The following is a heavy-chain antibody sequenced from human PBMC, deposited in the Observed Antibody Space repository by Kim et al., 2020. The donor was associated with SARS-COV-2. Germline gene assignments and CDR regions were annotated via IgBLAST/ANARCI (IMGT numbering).Heavy chain of an antibody. Sequence: PSLKRRVNISLDTPKNQFTLTLSSVTAADTAIYYCARARVTSRFYFDCWGRGTLVSVSS. CDR3: ARARVTSRFYFDC. D-gene: IGHD2-21*02. J-gene: IGHJ4*02. V-gene: IGHV4-59*01.